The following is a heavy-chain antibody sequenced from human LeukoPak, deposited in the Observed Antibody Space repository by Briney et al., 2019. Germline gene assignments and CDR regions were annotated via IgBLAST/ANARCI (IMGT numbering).Heavy chain of an antibody. CDR3: ARGREVVVVAATIGYYYYYGMDV. V-gene: IGHV4-34*01. J-gene: IGHJ6*04. CDR2: INHSGST. CDR1: GGSSSGYY. D-gene: IGHD2-15*01. Sequence: SETLSLTCAVYGGSSSGYYWSWIRQPPGKGLEWIGEINHSGSTNYNPSLKSRVTISVDTSKNQFSLKLSSVTAADTAVYYCARGREVVVVAATIGYYYYYGMDVWGKGTTVTVSS.